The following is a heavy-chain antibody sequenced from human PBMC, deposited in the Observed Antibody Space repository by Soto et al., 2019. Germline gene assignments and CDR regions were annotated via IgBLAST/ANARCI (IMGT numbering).Heavy chain of an antibody. Sequence: QVQLQESGPGLVKPSQTLSLTCTVSGGSISSGGYYWSWIRQHPGKGLEWIGYIYYSGSTYYNPSLKSRVTISVDTSKNQFSLKLSSVTAADTAVYYCARNARPWGNDPTSFDYWGQGTLVTVSS. V-gene: IGHV4-31*03. J-gene: IGHJ4*02. CDR2: IYYSGST. D-gene: IGHD1-1*01. CDR1: GGSISSGGYY. CDR3: ARNARPWGNDPTSFDY.